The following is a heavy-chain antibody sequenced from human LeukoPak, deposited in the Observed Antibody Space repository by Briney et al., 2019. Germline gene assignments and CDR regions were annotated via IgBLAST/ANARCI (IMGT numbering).Heavy chain of an antibody. CDR2: IYDSGST. J-gene: IGHJ4*02. CDR1: GGSISSYY. Sequence: SETLSLTCTVSGGSISSYYWSWLRQPPGKGREWIGYIYDSGSTNYNPSLKSRVAISVDTSKNQFSLKLSSVTAADTAVYYCARQRVATTFFDFWGQGSLVTVSS. V-gene: IGHV4-59*08. D-gene: IGHD5-12*01. CDR3: ARQRVATTFFDF.